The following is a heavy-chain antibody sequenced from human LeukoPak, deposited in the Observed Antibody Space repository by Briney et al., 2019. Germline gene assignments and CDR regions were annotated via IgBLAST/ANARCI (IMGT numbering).Heavy chain of an antibody. CDR1: GFTFNSHA. Sequence: PGGSLRLSCEASGFTFNSHAMSWVRQAPGKGLEWVSAISGSDGSTYYADSVKGRFTISRDNSKNTLYLQMNSLRAEDTAVYHCAKGKGYSSSSSDHWGQGTLVTVSS. D-gene: IGHD6-6*01. CDR3: AKGKGYSSSSSDH. V-gene: IGHV3-23*01. J-gene: IGHJ5*02. CDR2: ISGSDGST.